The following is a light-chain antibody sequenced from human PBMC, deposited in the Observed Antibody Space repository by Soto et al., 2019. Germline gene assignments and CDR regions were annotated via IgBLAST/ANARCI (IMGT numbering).Light chain of an antibody. J-gene: IGLJ1*01. V-gene: IGLV1-47*01. CDR3: AAWDDSLRVL. CDR2: RNN. Sequence: QSVLTQPPSASGTPGQRVTISCSGSSSNIGNNYVYWYQQFPGTARKLLIYRNNLRPSGVPDRFSGSKSGTSASLAISGLRSEDEADYYCAAWDDSLRVLFGTGTKVTVL. CDR1: SSNIGNNY.